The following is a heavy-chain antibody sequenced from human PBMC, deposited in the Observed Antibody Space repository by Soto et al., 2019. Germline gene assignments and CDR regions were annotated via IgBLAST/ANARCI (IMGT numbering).Heavy chain of an antibody. CDR2: ISYDGSNK. J-gene: IGHJ4*02. CDR3: ARGHSGWYRAPVDY. D-gene: IGHD6-19*01. V-gene: IGHV3-30-3*01. CDR1: GFTFSSYA. Sequence: QVQLVESGGGVVQPGRSLRLSCAASGFTFSSYARHWVRQAPGKGMEWVAVISYDGSNKYYADSVKGRFTISRDNSKNTLYLQMNSLRAEDTDVYYCARGHSGWYRAPVDYWGQGTLVTVSS.